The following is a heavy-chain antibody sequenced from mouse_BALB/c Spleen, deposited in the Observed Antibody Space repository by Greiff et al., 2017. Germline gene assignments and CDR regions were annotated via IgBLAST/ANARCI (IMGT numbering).Heavy chain of an antibody. D-gene: IGHD1-1*01. CDR2: ISYSGST. V-gene: IGHV3-8*02. J-gene: IGHJ1*01. CDR3: ARLDYGSSYEWYFDV. Sequence: EVQLQESGPSLVKPSQTLSLTCSVTGDSITSGYWNWIRKFPGNKLEYMGYISYSGSTYYNPSLKSRISITRDTSKNQYYLQLNSVTTEDTATYYCARLDYGSSYEWYFDVWGAGTTVTVSS. CDR1: GDSITSGY.